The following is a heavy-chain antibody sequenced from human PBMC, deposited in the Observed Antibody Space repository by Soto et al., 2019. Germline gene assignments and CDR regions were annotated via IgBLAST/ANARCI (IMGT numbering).Heavy chain of an antibody. CDR2: IYYSGST. Sequence: SETLSLTCTVSGGSISSSSYYWGWISQPPGKGLEWIGSIYYSGSTYYNPSLKSRVTISVDTSKNQFSLKLTSVTAADTAVYYCARDKITGLFDYWGQGTLVTVSS. V-gene: IGHV4-39*02. CDR1: GGSISSSSYY. D-gene: IGHD2-8*02. J-gene: IGHJ4*02. CDR3: ARDKITGLFDY.